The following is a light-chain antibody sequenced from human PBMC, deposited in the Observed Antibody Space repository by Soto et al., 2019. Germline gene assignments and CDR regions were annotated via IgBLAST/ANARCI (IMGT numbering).Light chain of an antibody. Sequence: DIQMTQSPSTLSASVGDRVTITCRASQSISRSLAWYQQKPGKAPNLLIYDASRLESGVPSRFSGSGCGTDFTLTISRLQADDFASYYWQQYNRYLLTFGPGTTVDIK. CDR3: QQYNRYLLT. CDR1: QSISRS. CDR2: DAS. J-gene: IGKJ3*01. V-gene: IGKV1-5*01.